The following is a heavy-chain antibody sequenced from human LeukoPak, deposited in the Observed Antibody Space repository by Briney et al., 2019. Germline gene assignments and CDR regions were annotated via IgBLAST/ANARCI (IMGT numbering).Heavy chain of an antibody. CDR2: MNPHTGDA. V-gene: IGHV1-8*01. CDR3: ARSLVVVITTGPLDY. CDR1: GYSFTSYY. J-gene: IGHJ4*02. D-gene: IGHD3-22*01. Sequence: ASVKVSCKASGYSFTSYYINWVRQATGQGLEWMGWMNPHTGDADFPQPFQGRVTMTRSTSTDIAYMELSSLRSEDTAVYYCARSLVVVITTGPLDYWGQGTLVTVSS.